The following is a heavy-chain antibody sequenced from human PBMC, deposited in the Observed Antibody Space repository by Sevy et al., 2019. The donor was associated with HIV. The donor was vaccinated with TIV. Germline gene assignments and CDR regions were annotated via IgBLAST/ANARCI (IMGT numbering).Heavy chain of an antibody. CDR2: ISYDGSEE. J-gene: IGHJ4*02. CDR3: GRGPEGFNIKSPDY. V-gene: IGHV3-30*04. D-gene: IGHD3-3*01. Sequence: GGSLRLSCEASGFTFSDYAIYWVRQAPGKGLEWVAVISYDGSEEYYSDSVRGRFTLSRDKATHTAYLQMNNLRLEDTAVYYCGRGPEGFNIKSPDYWGPGTLVTVSS. CDR1: GFTFSDYA.